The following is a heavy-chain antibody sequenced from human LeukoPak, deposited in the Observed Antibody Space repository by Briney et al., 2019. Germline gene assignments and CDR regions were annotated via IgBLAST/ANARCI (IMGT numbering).Heavy chain of an antibody. D-gene: IGHD3-3*01. CDR2: IYDSGST. V-gene: IGHV4-39*01. CDR1: GGSIRSSYYY. Sequence: SETLSLTCTVSGGSIRSSYYYWGWIRQPPGKGLEWIGSIYDSGSTYYNPSLKSRVTISVDTSKNQFSLKLNSVTAADTAVYYCARGTTIFGVVIIPNWFDPWGQGTLVTVSS. CDR3: ARGTTIFGVVIIPNWFDP. J-gene: IGHJ5*02.